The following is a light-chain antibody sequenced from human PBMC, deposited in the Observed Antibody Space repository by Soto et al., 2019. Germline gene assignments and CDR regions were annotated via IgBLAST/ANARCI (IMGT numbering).Light chain of an antibody. CDR1: QSVSSN. J-gene: IGKJ1*01. Sequence: EIVLTQSPGTLSLSPGERATLSCRASQSVSSNLAWYQQKPGQAPRLLIYGASTRAAGIPATFSGSGSGTEFTLTISSLEPEDFAVYYCQQRYNWPRTFGQGTKVDI. V-gene: IGKV3-11*01. CDR3: QQRYNWPRT. CDR2: GAS.